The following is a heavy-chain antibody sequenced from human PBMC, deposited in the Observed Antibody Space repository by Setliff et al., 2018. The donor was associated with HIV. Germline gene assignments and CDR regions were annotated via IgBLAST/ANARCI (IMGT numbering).Heavy chain of an antibody. V-gene: IGHV1-2*06. Sequence: ASVKVSCKASGYPFTGYYMHWVRQAPGQGLEWMGRINPDSGDTNYAQKFQGRVTMTRDTSINTAYTGLNRLRSDDTAVYYCATGFNWNYVEGAFDIWGQGTMVTVSS. D-gene: IGHD1-7*01. J-gene: IGHJ3*02. CDR2: INPDSGDT. CDR1: GYPFTGYY. CDR3: ATGFNWNYVEGAFDI.